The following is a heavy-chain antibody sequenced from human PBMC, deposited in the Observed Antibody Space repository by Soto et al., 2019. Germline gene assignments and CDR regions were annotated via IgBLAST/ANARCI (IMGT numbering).Heavy chain of an antibody. Sequence: ASVKVSCKASGYTFTGYYMHWVRQAPGQGLEWMGWINPNSGGTNYAQKFQGWVTMTRDTSISTAYMELSRQRSDDTAVYYCARDLDKGAPRDYYYYYGMDVWGQGTTVTVSS. CDR2: INPNSGGT. CDR1: GYTFTGYY. J-gene: IGHJ6*02. V-gene: IGHV1-2*04. CDR3: ARDLDKGAPRDYYYYYGMDV.